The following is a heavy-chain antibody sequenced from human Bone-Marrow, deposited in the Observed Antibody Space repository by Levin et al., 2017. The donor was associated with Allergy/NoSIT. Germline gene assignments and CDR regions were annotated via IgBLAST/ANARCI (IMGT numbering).Heavy chain of an antibody. CDR3: ARIDGWFDP. Sequence: GGSLRLSCKASGYNFLSYWIGWVRQKPGKGLEWMGAIYPGDSDTRYSPSFQGQVTISADKSINTAYLQWSRLKASDTAMYFCARIDGWFDPWGQGTLVTVSS. CDR1: GYNFLSYW. J-gene: IGHJ5*02. D-gene: IGHD5-24*01. CDR2: IYPGDSDT. V-gene: IGHV5-51*01.